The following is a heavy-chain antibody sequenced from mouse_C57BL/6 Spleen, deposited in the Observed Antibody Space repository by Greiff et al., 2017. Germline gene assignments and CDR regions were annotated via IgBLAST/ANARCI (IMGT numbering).Heavy chain of an antibody. CDR1: GFTFSDYG. J-gene: IGHJ3*01. Sequence: EVMLVESGGGLVKPGGSLKLSCAASGFTFSDYGMHWVRPAPEKGLEWVAYISSGSSTIYYADTVKGRFTISRDNAKNTLFLQMTSLRSEETAMYDCARGATPWFAYWGQGTLVTVSA. D-gene: IGHD3-1*01. CDR3: ARGATPWFAY. CDR2: ISSGSSTI. V-gene: IGHV5-17*01.